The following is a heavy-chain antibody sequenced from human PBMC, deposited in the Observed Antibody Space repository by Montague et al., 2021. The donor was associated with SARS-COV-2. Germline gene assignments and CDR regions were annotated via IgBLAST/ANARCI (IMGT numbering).Heavy chain of an antibody. Sequence: SETRSLTCAVHGGSFSTYSWNWIRQPPGKGLEWIGEIHHGGSTNYNPSLKSRVTISADTFKNQFSLKLTSVAAADTAVYYCARLGDGVVPSPILGVGPYYSYYYMDVWGKGTTVTVSS. CDR2: IHHGGST. V-gene: IGHV4-34*01. CDR3: ARLGDGVVPSPILGVGPYYSYYYMDV. D-gene: IGHD3-10*01. J-gene: IGHJ6*03. CDR1: GGSFSTYS.